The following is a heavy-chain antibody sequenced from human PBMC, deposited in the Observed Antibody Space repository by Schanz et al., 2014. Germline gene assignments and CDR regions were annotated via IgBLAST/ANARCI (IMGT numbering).Heavy chain of an antibody. CDR2: TRPDGSNK. Sequence: QVQLVESGGGVVQPGRSLRLSCAASGFTFRSYGMHWVRQAPGKGLEWVAFTRPDGSNKYYADSVKGRFTISRDNSKNTLYLQMNSLRAEDTAVYYCAKDKRGRSSWFFDYWGQGTLVTVSS. CDR1: GFTFRSYG. V-gene: IGHV3-30*02. J-gene: IGHJ4*02. D-gene: IGHD6-13*01. CDR3: AKDKRGRSSWFFDY.